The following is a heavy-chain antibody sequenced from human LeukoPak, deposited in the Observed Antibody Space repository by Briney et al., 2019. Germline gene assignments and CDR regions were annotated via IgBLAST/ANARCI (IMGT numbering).Heavy chain of an antibody. CDR3: ARSIGYYYPFDF. Sequence: PSETLSLTCTVSGGSVSSGSYYWSWIRQPPGKGLEWIGYIYYSGSTNYNPSLTSRVNMSVDTSQTQFSLKLSSVTAADTAVYYCARSIGYYYPFDFWGQGTPVTVSS. D-gene: IGHD3-22*01. V-gene: IGHV4-61*01. CDR1: GGSVSSGSYY. J-gene: IGHJ4*02. CDR2: IYYSGST.